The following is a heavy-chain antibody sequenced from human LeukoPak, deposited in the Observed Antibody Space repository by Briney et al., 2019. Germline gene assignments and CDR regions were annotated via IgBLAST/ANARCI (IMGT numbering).Heavy chain of an antibody. CDR2: ISTYGTTI. CDR3: ARASAYPKPFDS. V-gene: IGHV3-11*04. D-gene: IGHD3-16*01. Sequence: GGSLRLSCAASGFTFSDSYMSWIRRTPGKGLEWISCISTYGTTIYYADSVKGRFTISRDNAKNSLYLQMNGLRAEDTAVYFFARASAYPKPFDSWGQGTLVTVSS. CDR1: GFTFSDSY. J-gene: IGHJ4*02.